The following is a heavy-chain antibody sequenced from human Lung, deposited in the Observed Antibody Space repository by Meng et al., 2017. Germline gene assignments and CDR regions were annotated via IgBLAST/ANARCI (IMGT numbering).Heavy chain of an antibody. CDR2: INHSGST. D-gene: IGHD4-11*01. J-gene: IGHJ4*02. Sequence: HGQLKQGGAGLLRPSETLSLTGVVSGGSFSDYYWSWIRQPPGKGLEWIGEINHSGSTNYSPSLESRATISVDTSQNNLSLKLSSVTAADSAVYYCARGPTTMAHDFDYWGQGTLVTVSS. CDR1: GGSFSDYY. V-gene: IGHV4-34*01. CDR3: ARGPTTMAHDFDY.